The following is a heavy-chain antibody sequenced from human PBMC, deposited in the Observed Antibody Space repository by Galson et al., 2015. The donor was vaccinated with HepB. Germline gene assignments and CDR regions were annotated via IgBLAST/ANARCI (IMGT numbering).Heavy chain of an antibody. CDR3: ANLLDV. CDR1: GFAFSSYW. J-gene: IGHJ6*02. V-gene: IGHV3-7*01. Sequence: TLTLPCAGSGFAFSSYWMSWVRKAPGKGLEWVANIKQDGSEKYYVDSVKGRFTISRDNAKNSLYLQMNSLSAEDTAVYYCANLLDVWGQGTTVPVPS. CDR2: IKQDGSEK.